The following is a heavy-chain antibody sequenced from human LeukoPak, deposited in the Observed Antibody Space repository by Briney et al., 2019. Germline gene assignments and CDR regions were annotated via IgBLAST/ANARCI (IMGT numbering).Heavy chain of an antibody. Sequence: PSETLSLTCTESGASITSYYWSWIRQPPGKGLEWIGYVSFSGSTDYNPSLKGRVTISLDRSKNQVSLKLTSVTAADTAVYYCARDQTGIPPDYCYGLDVWGQGTTVTVSS. CDR1: GASITSYY. CDR2: VSFSGST. CDR3: ARDQTGIPPDYCYGLDV. J-gene: IGHJ6*02. D-gene: IGHD3-10*01. V-gene: IGHV4-59*01.